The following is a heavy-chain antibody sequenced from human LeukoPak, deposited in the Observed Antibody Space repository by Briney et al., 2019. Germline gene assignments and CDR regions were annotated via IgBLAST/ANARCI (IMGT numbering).Heavy chain of an antibody. CDR2: IIPILGAP. Sequence: PSVKVSCKASGGTFSSYVISWVRQAPGQGLEWMGRIIPILGAPNYAQKFQGRVTITADESTGTAYMELRSLRSEDTAVYYCARGALTPGPIAVETTHFDYWGQGTPVAVSS. V-gene: IGHV1-69*13. CDR3: ARGALTPGPIAVETTHFDY. D-gene: IGHD6-19*01. CDR1: GGTFSSYV. J-gene: IGHJ4*02.